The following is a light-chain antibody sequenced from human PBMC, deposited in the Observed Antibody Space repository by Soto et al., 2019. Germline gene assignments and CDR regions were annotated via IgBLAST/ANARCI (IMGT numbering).Light chain of an antibody. CDR2: AAS. CDR3: QQSYSTLSWT. Sequence: DIQMTQSPSSLSASVGDRVTITCRASQSISSYLNCYQQKPGKAPKLLIYAASSLQSGVPSRFSGSGSGTEFTLTISSPQPEDFATYYCQQSYSTLSWTFGQGTKVDI. V-gene: IGKV1-39*01. J-gene: IGKJ1*01. CDR1: QSISSY.